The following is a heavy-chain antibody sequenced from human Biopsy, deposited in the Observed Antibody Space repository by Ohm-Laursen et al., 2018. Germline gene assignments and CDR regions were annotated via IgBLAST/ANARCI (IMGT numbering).Heavy chain of an antibody. CDR3: ARGRHIRERWLVYDS. Sequence: SETLSSTCAVSTCTISSYYWTRNRQSQGQGLESIASMYYSESNTYNPALKRRVSISVDMSEYQFSLNLRSVTAADTAMYYCARGRHIRERWLVYDSWGQGTLVTVSS. CDR2: MYYSESN. J-gene: IGHJ5*02. D-gene: IGHD5/OR15-5a*01. V-gene: IGHV4-59*01. CDR1: TCTISSYY.